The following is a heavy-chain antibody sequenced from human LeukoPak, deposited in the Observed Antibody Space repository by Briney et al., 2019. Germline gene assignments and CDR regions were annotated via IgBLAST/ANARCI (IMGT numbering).Heavy chain of an antibody. D-gene: IGHD3-3*01. Sequence: SETLSLTCTVSGGSISTYYWSWIRQPPGKGLEWIGYIYYSGSTKYKPSLKSRVTISVDTSKNQFSLKLSSVSAADTAVYYCARGRFLDAFDIWGQGTMVTVSS. CDR3: ARGRFLDAFDI. CDR2: IYYSGST. V-gene: IGHV4-59*01. CDR1: GGSISTYY. J-gene: IGHJ3*02.